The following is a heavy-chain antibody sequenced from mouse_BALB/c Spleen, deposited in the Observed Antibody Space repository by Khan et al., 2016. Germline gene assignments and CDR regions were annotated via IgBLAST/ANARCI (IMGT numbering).Heavy chain of an antibody. J-gene: IGHJ1*01. CDR3: ARPYDYVDFDV. D-gene: IGHD2-4*01. V-gene: IGHV1-7*01. Sequence: QVRLQQSGAELAKPGASVKMSCKASGYTFTSYWMHWVKQRPGQGLEWIGYINPSTGYTEYNQKFKDKATLTADKSSSTAYMQLSSLTSEDSAVXYCARPYDYVDFDVWGAGTTVTVSS. CDR1: GYTFTSYW. CDR2: INPSTGYT.